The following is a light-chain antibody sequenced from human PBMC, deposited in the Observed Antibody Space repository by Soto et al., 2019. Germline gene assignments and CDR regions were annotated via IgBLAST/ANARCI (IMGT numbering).Light chain of an antibody. J-gene: IGKJ4*01. CDR1: QSISSF. CDR2: AAS. CDR3: QQSYSPLRT. Sequence: DIQMTQSPSSLSASVGDRVTITCRASQSISSFLNWYQQKPGKAPNLLIYAASRLQSGVPSRFSGSGAGTDFTLTISSLQPEDFATYYGQQSYSPLRTFGGGTKVEVK. V-gene: IGKV1-39*01.